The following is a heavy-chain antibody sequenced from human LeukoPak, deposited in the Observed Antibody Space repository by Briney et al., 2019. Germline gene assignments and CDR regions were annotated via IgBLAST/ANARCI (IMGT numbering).Heavy chain of an antibody. V-gene: IGHV4-39*01. D-gene: IGHD6-6*01. CDR2: IYNGEST. CDR3: ARSARIAARPQNFDY. CDR1: GGSITSSSYY. Sequence: PSETLSLTCTVSGGSITSSSYYWGWIRQPPGKGLEWIANIYNGESTYYNPSLKSRLTISVDTSKNQFSLKLRSVTAADTAVYFCARSARIAARPQNFDYWGQGTLVTVSS. J-gene: IGHJ4*02.